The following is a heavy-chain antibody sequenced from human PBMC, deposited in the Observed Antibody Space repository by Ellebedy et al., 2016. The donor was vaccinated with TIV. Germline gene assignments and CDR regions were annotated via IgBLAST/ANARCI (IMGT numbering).Heavy chain of an antibody. CDR3: TRIWGQRLTNYYYNGMDV. CDR2: IYYRGSI. D-gene: IGHD3-22*01. J-gene: IGHJ6*02. CDR1: GGSISSDHW. V-gene: IGHV4-4*02. Sequence: SQTLLLTCXISGGSISSDHWWSWVRQSPGKGLEWIGEIYYRGSINYNPSFASRVTMSVDKAKNQFSLNLTSLTAADTAVYYCTRIWGQRLTNYYYNGMDVWGQGTTVTVSS.